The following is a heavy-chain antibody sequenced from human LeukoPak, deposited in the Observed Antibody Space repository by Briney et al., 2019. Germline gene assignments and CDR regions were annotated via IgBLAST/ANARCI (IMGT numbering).Heavy chain of an antibody. CDR2: INPNSGGT. J-gene: IGHJ4*02. V-gene: IGHV1-2*02. CDR3: AREHSSSSGKVFDY. D-gene: IGHD6-6*01. Sequence: ASVKVSCKASGHTFTGYYIHWVRQAPGQGLEWMGWINPNSGGTNYAQKFQGRVTMTRDTSISTAYMELSRLRSDDTAVYYCAREHSSSSGKVFDYWGQGTLVTVSS. CDR1: GHTFTGYY.